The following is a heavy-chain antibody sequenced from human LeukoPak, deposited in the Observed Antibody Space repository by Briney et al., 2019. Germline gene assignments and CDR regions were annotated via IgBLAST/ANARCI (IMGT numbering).Heavy chain of an antibody. D-gene: IGHD1-26*01. CDR2: IARDGTT. V-gene: IGHV4-4*02. J-gene: IGHJ4*02. CDR3: TREDRPYCPFAY. CDR1: GGSIDITNY. Sequence: SETLSLTCGVSGGSIDITNYWSWVRQAPGRGLEGIGEIARDGTTNYNPSLRSRVAMSFDRANNQFSLSLTSVTAADTAVYYCTREDRPYCPFAYWGQGVLVTVSS.